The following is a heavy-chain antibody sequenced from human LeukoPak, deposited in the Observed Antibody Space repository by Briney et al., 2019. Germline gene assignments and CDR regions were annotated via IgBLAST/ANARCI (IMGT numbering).Heavy chain of an antibody. Sequence: PSETLSLTCIVSGDSTSSFYWNWIRQSAGKGLEWIGRFYNSGNIEYNPSLKSRVTMSVDTSQKQFSLKLSSVTAADTAVYYCARDNPVDYYNNYGMDVWGQGITVTVSS. CDR3: ARDNPVDYYNNYGMDV. V-gene: IGHV4-4*07. J-gene: IGHJ6*02. CDR2: FYNSGNI. CDR1: GDSTSSFY.